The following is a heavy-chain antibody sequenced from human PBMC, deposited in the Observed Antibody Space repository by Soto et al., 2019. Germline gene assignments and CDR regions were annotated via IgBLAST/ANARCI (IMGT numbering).Heavy chain of an antibody. D-gene: IGHD1-26*01. CDR1: GGSISNYY. Sequence: QVQLQEPGPGLVKPSETLSLTCTVSGGSISNYYWNWIRQPAGKGLEWIGRIYSSWTTIYNPTLESPVTMSLYTSKNPFPLKLSSVTAADTAVYFCASLHPFGGTSSHNAFDIWGQWTMVTVSS. CDR3: ASLHPFGGTSSHNAFDI. CDR2: IYSSWTT. J-gene: IGHJ3*02. V-gene: IGHV4-4*07.